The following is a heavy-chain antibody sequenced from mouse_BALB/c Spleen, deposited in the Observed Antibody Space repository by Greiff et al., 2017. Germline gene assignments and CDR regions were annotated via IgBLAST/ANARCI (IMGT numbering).Heavy chain of an antibody. CDR1: GFSLTSYG. J-gene: IGHJ3*01. Sequence: QVHVKQSGPGLVQPSQSLSITCTVSGFSLTSYGVHWVRQSPGKGLEWLGVIWSGGSTDYNAAFISRLSISKDNSKSQVFFKMNSLQANDTAIYYCARTLYDYDGPAWFAYWGQGTLVTVSA. CDR3: ARTLYDYDGPAWFAY. CDR2: IWSGGST. D-gene: IGHD2-4*01. V-gene: IGHV2-2*02.